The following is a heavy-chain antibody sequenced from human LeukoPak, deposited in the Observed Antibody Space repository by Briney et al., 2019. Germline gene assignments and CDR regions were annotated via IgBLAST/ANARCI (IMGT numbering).Heavy chain of an antibody. CDR3: AKDFRYGGNSPFDY. D-gene: IGHD4-23*01. CDR1: GFTFSSYA. Sequence: GGSLRLSCAASGFTFSSYAMSWVRQAPGKGLEWVSAISGSSGSTYYADSVKGRFTISRDNSKNTLYLQMNSLRAEDTAVYYCAKDFRYGGNSPFDYWGQGTLVTVSS. CDR2: ISGSSGST. J-gene: IGHJ4*02. V-gene: IGHV3-23*01.